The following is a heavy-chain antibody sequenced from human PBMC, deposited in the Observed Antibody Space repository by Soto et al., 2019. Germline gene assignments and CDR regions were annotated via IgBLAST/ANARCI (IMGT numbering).Heavy chain of an antibody. CDR3: ARDGDYYDSVGAFDI. J-gene: IGHJ3*02. CDR2: ISSSSSYI. Sequence: PGGSLRLSCAASGFTFSSYSMNWVRQAPGKGLEWVSSISSSSSYIYYADSVKGRFTISRDNAKNSLYLQMNSLRAEDTAVYYCARDGDYYDSVGAFDIWGQGTTVTVSS. D-gene: IGHD3-22*01. CDR1: GFTFSSYS. V-gene: IGHV3-21*01.